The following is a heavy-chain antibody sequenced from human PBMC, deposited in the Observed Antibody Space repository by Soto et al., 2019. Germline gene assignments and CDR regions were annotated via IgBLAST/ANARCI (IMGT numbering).Heavy chain of an antibody. CDR3: XRXXXXKYSSSWWDFDY. CDR1: GGSISSGGYY. V-gene: IGHV4-31*03. Sequence: QVQLQESGPGLVKPSQTLSLTCTVSGGSISSGGYYWSWIRQHPGKGLEWIGYIYYSGSTYYNPSLKSRVTISVDTSKNQFSLKLSSVTAADTAVYYXXRXXXXKYSSSWWDFDYWGQGTLVTXSS. J-gene: IGHJ4*02. D-gene: IGHD6-13*01. CDR2: IYYSGST.